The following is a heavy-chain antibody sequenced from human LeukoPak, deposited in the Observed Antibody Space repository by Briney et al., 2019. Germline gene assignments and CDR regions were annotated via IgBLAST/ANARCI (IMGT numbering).Heavy chain of an antibody. CDR3: ARDTVPRTIMTTVTTTYYYGMDV. V-gene: IGHV1-3*01. CDR1: GYTFTSYA. J-gene: IGHJ6*02. Sequence: GASVKVSCKASGYTFTSYAMHWVRQAPGQRLEWMGWINAGNGNTKYSQKFQGRVTITRDTSASTAYMELSSLRSEDTAVYYCARDTVPRTIMTTVTTTYYYGMDVWGQGTTVTVSS. D-gene: IGHD4-11*01. CDR2: INAGNGNT.